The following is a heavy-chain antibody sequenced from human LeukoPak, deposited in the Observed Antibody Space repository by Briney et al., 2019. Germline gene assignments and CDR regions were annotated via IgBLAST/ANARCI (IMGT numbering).Heavy chain of an antibody. D-gene: IGHD3-9*01. J-gene: IGHJ3*02. CDR3: ACRGILTGYYQHDAFDI. CDR2: IKQDGSEK. Sequence: PGGSLRLSCAASGFTFSSYWMSWVRQAPGKGLEWVANIKQDGSEKYYVDSVKGRFTISRDNAKNSLYLQMNSLRAEDTAVYYCACRGILTGYYQHDAFDIWGQGTMVTVSS. CDR1: GFTFSSYW. V-gene: IGHV3-7*03.